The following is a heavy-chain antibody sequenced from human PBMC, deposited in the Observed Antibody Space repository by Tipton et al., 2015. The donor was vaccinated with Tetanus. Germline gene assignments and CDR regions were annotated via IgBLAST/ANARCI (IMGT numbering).Heavy chain of an antibody. Sequence: QSGAEVKTPGASVRVSCKASGYVFASFGLSWVRQATGQGLEWLGWMNPRGGTIGSAQKFQGRFTMTRDTSINTAYMELTSLTSADTGVYYCARGVEFAHYGMDVWGQGTTVTVSS. V-gene: IGHV1-8*02. J-gene: IGHJ6*02. CDR2: MNPRGGTI. CDR3: ARGVEFAHYGMDV. CDR1: GYVFASFG.